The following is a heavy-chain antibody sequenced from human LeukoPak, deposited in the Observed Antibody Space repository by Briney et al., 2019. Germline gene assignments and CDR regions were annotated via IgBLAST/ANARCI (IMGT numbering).Heavy chain of an antibody. CDR2: IYYSGRT. D-gene: IGHD5-12*01. CDR3: ARHEGYSGCEYPEYFQH. J-gene: IGHJ1*01. V-gene: IGHV4-59*08. Sequence: SETLSLTCTVSGGSISSYFWSWIRQPPGKGLEYIGYIYYSGRTNYNPSLKSRVTISVDTSKNQFSLKLSSVTAADTAVYYCARHEGYSGCEYPEYFQHWGQGTLVTVSS. CDR1: GGSISSYF.